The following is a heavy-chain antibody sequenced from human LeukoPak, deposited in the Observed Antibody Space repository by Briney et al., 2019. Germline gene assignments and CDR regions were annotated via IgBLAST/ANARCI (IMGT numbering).Heavy chain of an antibody. Sequence: RGSLRLSCAASGFTFSSYWMSWVRQAPGKGLEWVANIKQDGSEKYYVDSVKGRFTISRDNAKNSLYLQMNSLRAEDTAVYYCARVGGTYAFDIWGQGTMVTVSS. D-gene: IGHD2-15*01. CDR1: GFTFSSYW. CDR3: ARVGGTYAFDI. J-gene: IGHJ3*02. CDR2: IKQDGSEK. V-gene: IGHV3-7*01.